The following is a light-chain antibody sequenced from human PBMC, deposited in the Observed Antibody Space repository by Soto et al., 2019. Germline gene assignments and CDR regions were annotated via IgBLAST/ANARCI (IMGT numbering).Light chain of an antibody. CDR2: EVS. CDR1: SSDVGNYKY. V-gene: IGLV2-14*01. J-gene: IGLJ1*01. CDR3: FSYTSSGTYV. Sequence: QSALTQPASVSGSPGQSITISCTGTSSDVGNYKYVSWYQQHPGKAPKLMIYEVSNRPSGVSNRFSGSKSGNTASLTISGFQAEDETDYYCFSYTSSGTYVFGTGTKGTVL.